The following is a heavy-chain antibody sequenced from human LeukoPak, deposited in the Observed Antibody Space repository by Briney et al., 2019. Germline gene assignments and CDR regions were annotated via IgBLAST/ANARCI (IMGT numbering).Heavy chain of an antibody. D-gene: IGHD3-22*01. CDR3: ARVKVYDSSGYYPLTDAFDI. CDR2: IYTSGSI. Sequence: SETLSLTCTVSGGSISSYYWSWIRQPAGKGLEWIGRIYTSGSINYNPSLKSRVTMSVDTSKNQFSLKLSSVTAADTAVYYCARVKVYDSSGYYPLTDAFDIWGQGTMVTVSS. V-gene: IGHV4-4*07. CDR1: GGSISSYY. J-gene: IGHJ3*02.